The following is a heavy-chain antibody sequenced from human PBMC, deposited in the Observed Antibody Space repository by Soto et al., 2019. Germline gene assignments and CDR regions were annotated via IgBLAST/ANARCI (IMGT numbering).Heavy chain of an antibody. V-gene: IGHV3-23*01. D-gene: IGHD2-2*01. J-gene: IGHJ4*02. CDR1: GFTFSNYD. CDR2: ISGRGSST. Sequence: EVQLLNSGGGLVQPGGSLRLSSAASGFTFSNYDMNWVRQAPGKGLEWVSAISGRGSSTYYADSVKGRFTISRDDSKNTAYLQMNSLRAEDTAVYYCAKGSIVAGAIRYDLDYWGQGTLVTVSS. CDR3: AKGSIVAGAIRYDLDY.